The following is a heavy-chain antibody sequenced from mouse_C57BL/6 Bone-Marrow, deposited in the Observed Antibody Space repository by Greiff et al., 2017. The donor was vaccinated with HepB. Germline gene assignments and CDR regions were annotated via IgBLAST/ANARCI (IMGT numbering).Heavy chain of an antibody. CDR1: GYTFTTYW. J-gene: IGHJ2*01. D-gene: IGHD1-1*01. CDR3: ARLRYYGSSYDY. Sequence: VQLQQPGAELVRPGSSVKLSCKASGYTFTTYWMDWVKQRPGQGLEWIGKIYPSDSETHYNQKFKDKATLTVDKSSSTAYMQLSSLTSEDSAVYYCARLRYYGSSYDYWGQGTTLTVSS. V-gene: IGHV1-61*01. CDR2: IYPSDSET.